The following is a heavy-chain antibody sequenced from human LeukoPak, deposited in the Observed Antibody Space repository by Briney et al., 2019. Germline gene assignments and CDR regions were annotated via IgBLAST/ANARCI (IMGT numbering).Heavy chain of an antibody. V-gene: IGHV4-39*01. CDR3: ARQVKRLYATDFDY. D-gene: IGHD2-8*01. CDR1: GGSIISSSYY. Sequence: PSETLSPTCTVSGGSIISSSYYWGWIRQPPGKGLEWIGSIYYSGGTYYNPSLKSRVTMSVDTSKNQFSLKLSSVTAADTAVYYCARQVKRLYATDFDYWGQGTLVTVSS. J-gene: IGHJ4*02. CDR2: IYYSGGT.